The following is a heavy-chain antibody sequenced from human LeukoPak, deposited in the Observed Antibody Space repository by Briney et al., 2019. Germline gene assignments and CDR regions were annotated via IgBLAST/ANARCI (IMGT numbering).Heavy chain of an antibody. V-gene: IGHV1-2*02. D-gene: IGHD6-19*01. CDR1: GYRFTGYY. J-gene: IGHJ4*02. Sequence: ASVKVSCKAFGYRFTGYYIHWVRQAPGQGLEWMGWIIPNSGDTNSAQKFQGRVTMTRDTSISTAYMELSRLKSDDTAVYYCAIASDWYYFDHWGQGTLVTVSS. CDR3: AIASDWYYFDH. CDR2: IIPNSGDT.